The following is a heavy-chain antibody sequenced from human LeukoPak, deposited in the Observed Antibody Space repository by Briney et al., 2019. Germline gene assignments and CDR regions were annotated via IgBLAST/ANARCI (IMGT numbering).Heavy chain of an antibody. CDR2: IKSKTDGGTT. D-gene: IGHD5-18*01. CDR3: TTGPISQSPWIQLWLRGPTNYFDY. Sequence: GGSLRLSCAASGFTFSNAWMSWVRQAPGKGLEWVGRIKSKTDGGTTDYAAPVKGRFTISRDDSKNTLYLQMNSLKTEDTAVYYCTTGPISQSPWIQLWLRGPTNYFDYWGQGTLVTVSS. CDR1: GFTFSNAW. V-gene: IGHV3-15*01. J-gene: IGHJ4*02.